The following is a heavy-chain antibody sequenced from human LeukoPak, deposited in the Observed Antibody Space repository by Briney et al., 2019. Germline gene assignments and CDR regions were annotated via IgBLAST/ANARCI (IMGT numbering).Heavy chain of an antibody. J-gene: IGHJ6*03. CDR1: GGSISSGSYY. V-gene: IGHV4-61*02. CDR2: IYTSGST. Sequence: PSQTLSLTCTVSGGSISSGSYYWSWIRQPAGKGLEWVGRIYTSGSTNYNPSLKSRVTISVDTSKNQFSLKLSSVTAADTAVYYCARENGGYCSSTSCYQRLYYYHYMDVWGKGTTVTVSS. CDR3: ARENGGYCSSTSCYQRLYYYHYMDV. D-gene: IGHD2-2*01.